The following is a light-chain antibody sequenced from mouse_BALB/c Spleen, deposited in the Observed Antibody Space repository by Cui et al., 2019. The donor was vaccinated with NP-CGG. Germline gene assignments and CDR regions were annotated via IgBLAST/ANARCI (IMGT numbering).Light chain of an antibody. CDR1: TGAVTTSNY. CDR2: GTN. V-gene: IGLV1*01. CDR3: ALWYSNHWV. J-gene: IGLJ1*01. Sequence: QAVVTQESALTTSPGETVTLTCRSSTGAVTTSNYANWVQEKPDHLFTGLIGGTNNRAPGVPARFSGSLIGDKAALTSTGAQTYDEAIYFCALWYSNHWVFGGGTKLTVI.